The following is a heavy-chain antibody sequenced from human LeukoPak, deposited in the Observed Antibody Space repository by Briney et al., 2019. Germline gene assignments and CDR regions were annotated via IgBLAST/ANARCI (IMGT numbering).Heavy chain of an antibody. V-gene: IGHV3-66*03. D-gene: IGHD3-16*02. J-gene: IGHJ4*02. CDR3: ARTYSWSLSRFDY. Sequence: GGSLRLSCTVPGFPVSGNSMSWVRQAPGKGLEWVSFIYSDNTHYSDSVKGRFTISRDNSKNTLYLQMNSLRAEDTAVYYCARTYSWSLSRFDYWGQGTLVTVSS. CDR1: GFPVSGNS. CDR2: IYSDNT.